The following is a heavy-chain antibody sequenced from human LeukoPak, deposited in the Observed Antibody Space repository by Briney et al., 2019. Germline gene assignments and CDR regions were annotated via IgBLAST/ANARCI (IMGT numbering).Heavy chain of an antibody. J-gene: IGHJ6*03. CDR3: ARGIGIWLRSYYYMDV. CDR1: GGSISSSSYY. D-gene: IGHD5-12*01. V-gene: IGHV4-39*07. CDR2: IYYSGST. Sequence: ASETLSLTCTVSGGSISSSSYYWGWIRQPPGKGLEWIGSIYYSGSTYYNPSLKSRVTISVDTSKNQFSLKLSSVTAADTAVYYCARGIGIWLRSYYYMDVWGKGTTVTVSS.